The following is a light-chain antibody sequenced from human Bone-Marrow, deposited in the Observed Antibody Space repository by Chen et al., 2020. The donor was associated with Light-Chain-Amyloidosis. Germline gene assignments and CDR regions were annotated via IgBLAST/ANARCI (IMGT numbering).Light chain of an antibody. CDR3: MQALQAPWT. CDR2: LGS. Sequence: DIVMTQSPLSLPVTPGEPASISCRSSQSLLQSNGYKYLDWYLQKPGQSPQLLIYLGSNRASGVPDRFSSSGSGTDFTLKISRVEAEDVGVYYCMQALQAPWTFGQGTKVEIK. V-gene: IGKV2-28*01. CDR1: QSLLQSNGYKY. J-gene: IGKJ1*01.